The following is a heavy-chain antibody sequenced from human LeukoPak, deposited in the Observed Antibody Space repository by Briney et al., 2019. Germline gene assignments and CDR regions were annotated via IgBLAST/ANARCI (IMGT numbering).Heavy chain of an antibody. J-gene: IGHJ5*02. CDR1: GFTFSVYW. V-gene: IGHV3-7*01. CDR3: VRGGSWFAP. Sequence: GGSLRLSCVASGFTFSVYWMSWVRQAPGKGLEWVANIKEDGSEKYYVDSVKGRFTISRDNAKNSLYLQMSRLRAEDTAVYYCVRGGSWFAPWGQGTLVTASS. D-gene: IGHD3-10*01. CDR2: IKEDGSEK.